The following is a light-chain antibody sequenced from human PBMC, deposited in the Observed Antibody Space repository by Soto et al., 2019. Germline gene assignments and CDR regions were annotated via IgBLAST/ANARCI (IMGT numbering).Light chain of an antibody. CDR1: QSVNIN. Sequence: EVVMTQSPATLSLFPGERATLSCRASQSVNINLAWYQQRPGQIPRLLIYAASTRVTGVPARFSGSGSGTDFTLTISSLRSEDSAVYYCQQYNSWPPWAFGPGTKVEIK. J-gene: IGKJ1*01. CDR3: QQYNSWPPWA. CDR2: AAS. V-gene: IGKV3-15*01.